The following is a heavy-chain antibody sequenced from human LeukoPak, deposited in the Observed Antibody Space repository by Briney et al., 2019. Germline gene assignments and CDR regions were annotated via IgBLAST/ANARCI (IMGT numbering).Heavy chain of an antibody. D-gene: IGHD2-15*01. CDR3: AKSRRAYCSGGSCFGLWDY. J-gene: IGHJ4*02. CDR1: GFTFSTYW. V-gene: IGHV3-74*01. Sequence: PGGSLRLSCAASGFTFSTYWMHWVRQAPGKALVWVSRINSDESSTTYADSVKGRFTISRDNAKNTLYLQMNSLRAEDTAVYYCAKSRRAYCSGGSCFGLWDYWGQGTLVTVSS. CDR2: INSDESST.